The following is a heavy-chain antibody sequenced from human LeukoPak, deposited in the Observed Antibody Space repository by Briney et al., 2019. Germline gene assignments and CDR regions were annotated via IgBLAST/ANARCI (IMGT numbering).Heavy chain of an antibody. CDR1: GFIFSTYS. CDR3: AKAPVTTCRGAFCYPFDY. V-gene: IGHV3-21*04. D-gene: IGHD2-15*01. J-gene: IGHJ4*02. Sequence: PGGSLRLSCAASGFIFSTYSMNWVRQAPGKGLEWVSSISSSTSYIYYADSVKGRFTISRDNAKNSLYLQMNSLRPEDAAVYYCAKAPVTTCRGAFCYPFDYWGLGTLVTVSS. CDR2: ISSSTSYI.